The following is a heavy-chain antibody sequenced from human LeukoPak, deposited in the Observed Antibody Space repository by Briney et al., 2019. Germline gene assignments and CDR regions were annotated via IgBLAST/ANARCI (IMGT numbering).Heavy chain of an antibody. J-gene: IGHJ4*02. CDR1: GYTFTGYY. CDR2: INPNSGGT. D-gene: IGHD6-6*01. CDR3: ARDRPIFVRRSIAAPSY. V-gene: IGHV1-2*02. Sequence: ASVKVSCKASGYTFTGYYMHWVRQAPGQGLEWMGWINPNSGGTNYAQKFQGRVTMTRDTSISTAYMELSRLRSDDTAVYYCARDRPIFVRRSIAAPSYWGQGTLVTVSS.